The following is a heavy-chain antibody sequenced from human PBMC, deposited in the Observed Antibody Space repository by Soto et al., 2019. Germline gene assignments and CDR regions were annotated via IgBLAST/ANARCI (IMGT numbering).Heavy chain of an antibody. D-gene: IGHD3-3*01. V-gene: IGHV4-31*03. J-gene: IGHJ4*02. CDR2: IYYSGTT. CDR3: ARDMGYYTTD. CDR1: GGSISSGAYY. Sequence: QVQLQESGPGLLKPSQTLSLTCTVSGGSISSGAYYWSWIRQHPGKGLEWIGYIYYSGTTYYNPSLQSRVTISVDTAKNQFSLQLSSVTAADTAMYYCARDMGYYTTDWGQGTLVTVSS.